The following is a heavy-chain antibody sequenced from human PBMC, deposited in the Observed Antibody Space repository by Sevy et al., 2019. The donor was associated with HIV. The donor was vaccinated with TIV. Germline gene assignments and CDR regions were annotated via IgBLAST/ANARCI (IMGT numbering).Heavy chain of an antibody. Sequence: TLSLTCTVSGYSIRNGYYWAWIRQPPGKGLEWIGSIHHSGITHYNPSLKSRVIISVDTSKNQVSLELSSVTAADTAMYYCARDRKYPLYYFDYWGLGILVTVSS. CDR3: ARDRKYPLYYFDY. CDR1: GYSIRNGYY. V-gene: IGHV4-38-2*02. CDR2: IHHSGIT. D-gene: IGHD6-6*01. J-gene: IGHJ4*02.